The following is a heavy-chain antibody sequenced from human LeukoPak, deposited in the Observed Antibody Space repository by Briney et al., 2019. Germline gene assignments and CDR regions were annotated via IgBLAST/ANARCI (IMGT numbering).Heavy chain of an antibody. Sequence: ASVKVSCKASGYTFSRHDINWVRQATGQGLEWMGWMNPKNGNTGYAQNFRGRVTFTRDTSISTAYMELNNLRSDDTAVYYCARETTTNDGVFDYWGQGTLVIVSS. J-gene: IGHJ4*02. CDR2: MNPKNGNT. V-gene: IGHV1-8*03. CDR1: GYTFSRHD. CDR3: ARETTTNDGVFDY. D-gene: IGHD4-11*01.